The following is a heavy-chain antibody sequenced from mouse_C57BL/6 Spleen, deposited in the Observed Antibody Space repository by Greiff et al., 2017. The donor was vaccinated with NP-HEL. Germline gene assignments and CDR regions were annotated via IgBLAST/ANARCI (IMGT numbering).Heavy chain of an antibody. CDR1: GYTFTSYW. CDR2: IYPSDSET. D-gene: IGHD3-2*02. CDR3: ARTGAQSYYFDY. Sequence: VKLQQPGAELVRPGSSVKLSCKASGYTFTSYWMDWVKQRPGQGLEWIGNIYPSDSETHYNQKFKDKATLTVDKSSSTAYMQLSSLTSEDSAVYYCARTGAQSYYFDYWGQGTTLTVSS. V-gene: IGHV1-61*01. J-gene: IGHJ2*01.